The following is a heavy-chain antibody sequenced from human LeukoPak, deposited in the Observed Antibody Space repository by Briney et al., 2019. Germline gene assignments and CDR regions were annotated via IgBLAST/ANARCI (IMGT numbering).Heavy chain of an antibody. CDR1: GASITKNT. V-gene: IGHV4-59*01. CDR2: VQHTGST. D-gene: IGHD2-8*02. CDR3: ATTGATEAGY. J-gene: IGHJ4*02. Sequence: SETLSLTCTVSGASITKNTWSGFGKPPGKELEWLGYVQHTGSTNYNPSLSGRLTISLDTSKTRYSLRLSSVTAADTAVYYCATTGATEAGYWGQGTLVTVSS.